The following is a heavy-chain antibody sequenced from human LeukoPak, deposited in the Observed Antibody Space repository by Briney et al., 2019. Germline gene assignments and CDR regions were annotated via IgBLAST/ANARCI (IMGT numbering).Heavy chain of an antibody. J-gene: IGHJ4*02. D-gene: IGHD1-26*01. Sequence: SETLSLTCTVSGGSISSYYWSWIRQPPGKGLEWIGYIYYSGSTNYNPSLKSRVTISVDTSKNQFSLKLSSVTAADTAVYYCARGSYSGSPHDYWGQGTLVTVSS. CDR1: GGSISSYY. CDR2: IYYSGST. V-gene: IGHV4-59*01. CDR3: ARGSYSGSPHDY.